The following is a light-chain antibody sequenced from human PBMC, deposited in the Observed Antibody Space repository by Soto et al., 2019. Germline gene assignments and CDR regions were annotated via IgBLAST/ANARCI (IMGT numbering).Light chain of an antibody. J-gene: IGKJ5*01. CDR3: QQFSSYPIT. Sequence: AIQLTQSPSSLSASVGDTVTITCRASQGISSALAWYQQKPGKAPNLLIYDASNLQSGVPSTFSGSGSRTDFTLTISSLQPEDFATYYCQQFSSYPITFGQGTRLEI. V-gene: IGKV1-13*02. CDR2: DAS. CDR1: QGISSA.